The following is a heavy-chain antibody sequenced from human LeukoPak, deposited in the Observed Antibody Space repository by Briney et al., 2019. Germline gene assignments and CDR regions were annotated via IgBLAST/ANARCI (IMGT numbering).Heavy chain of an antibody. Sequence: PSETLSLTCAVYGGSFSGYYWSWIREPPGKGLEWIGEINHSGSTNYNPSLKSRVTISVDTSKNQSSLKLSSVTAADTAVYYCARGGVYYDSSGYYTYWGQGTLVTVSS. J-gene: IGHJ4*02. CDR1: GGSFSGYY. D-gene: IGHD3-22*01. CDR2: INHSGST. CDR3: ARGGVYYDSSGYYTY. V-gene: IGHV4-34*01.